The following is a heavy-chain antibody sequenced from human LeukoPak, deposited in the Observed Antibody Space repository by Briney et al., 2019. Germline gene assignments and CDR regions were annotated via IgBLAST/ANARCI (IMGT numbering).Heavy chain of an antibody. CDR2: IYHSGST. V-gene: IGHV4-4*02. CDR3: ARDLGYCSGGRCDDS. D-gene: IGHD2-15*01. CDR1: GGPISSSNW. Sequence: PSETLSLTCAVSGGPISSSNWWSWVRQPPGKGLEWIGEIYHSGSTNYYPSLKSRVTILLDKSKNQFSLKLSSATAADTAVYYCARDLGYCSGGRCDDSWGQGTLVTVSS. J-gene: IGHJ4*02.